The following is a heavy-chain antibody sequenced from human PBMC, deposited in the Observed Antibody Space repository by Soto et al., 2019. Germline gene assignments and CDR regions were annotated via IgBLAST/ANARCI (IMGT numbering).Heavy chain of an antibody. CDR2: IYYSGST. D-gene: IGHD2-2*01. CDR1: GGSGGSFSGYY. J-gene: IGHJ5*02. Sequence: PSETLSLTCAVYGGSGGSFSGYYWSWIRQPPGKGLEWIGYIYYSGSTYYNPSLKSRVTISVDTSKNQFSLKLSSVTAADTAVYYCARATIVLVPAAMVSHWFDPWGQGTLVTVSS. V-gene: IGHV4-30-4*01. CDR3: ARATIVLVPAAMVSHWFDP.